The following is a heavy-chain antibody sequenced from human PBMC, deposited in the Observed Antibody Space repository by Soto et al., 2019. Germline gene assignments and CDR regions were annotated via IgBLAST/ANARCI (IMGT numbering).Heavy chain of an antibody. D-gene: IGHD2-2*01. J-gene: IGHJ6*03. Sequence: SETLSLTCAVYGGSFSGYYWSWIRQPPGKGLEWIGEINHSGSTNYNPSLKSRVTISVDTSKNQFSLKLSSVTAADTAVYYCARELGVCSSTSCYPRGHRWRYMDVWGKGTTVTVSS. CDR1: GGSFSGYY. V-gene: IGHV4-34*01. CDR3: ARELGVCSSTSCYPRGHRWRYMDV. CDR2: INHSGST.